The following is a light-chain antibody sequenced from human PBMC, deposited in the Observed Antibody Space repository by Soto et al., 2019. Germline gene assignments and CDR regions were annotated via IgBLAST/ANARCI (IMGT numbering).Light chain of an antibody. V-gene: IGKV3D-20*02. J-gene: IGKJ1*01. CDR1: QTVRNNY. Sequence: EFVLTQSPGTLSLSPGERATLSCRASQTVRNNYLAWYQQKPGQAPRLLIYDASSRATGIPDRFSGSGSGTDFTLTITRLEPEDFAFYYCHQRQRWPRTFGQGTKVDIK. CDR3: HQRQRWPRT. CDR2: DAS.